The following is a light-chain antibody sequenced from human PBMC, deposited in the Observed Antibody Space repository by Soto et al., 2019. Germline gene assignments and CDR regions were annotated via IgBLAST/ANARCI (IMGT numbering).Light chain of an antibody. J-gene: IGKJ4*01. CDR1: QSGRSNY. CDR2: GAS. Sequence: EIVLTQSPGTLSLSSGERATLSCRASQSGRSNYLAWYQQKPGQAPRLLIYGASSRATGIPDRFGGSGSGTDFTLNISRLEPEDLAVYYCQQYASSSLTFGGGTKVEIK. CDR3: QQYASSSLT. V-gene: IGKV3-20*01.